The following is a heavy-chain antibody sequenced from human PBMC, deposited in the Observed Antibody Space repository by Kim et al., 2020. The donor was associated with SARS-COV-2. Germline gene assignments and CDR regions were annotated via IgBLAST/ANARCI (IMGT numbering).Heavy chain of an antibody. CDR1: GVSVGSNY. CDR3: ARGRNDDFWHGCDYEY. CDR2: FYPGEQT. J-gene: IGHJ4*01. Sequence: GGSLRLSCEVAGVSVGSNYLAWVRQAPGKGLEWVSGFYPGEQTYYAASVKGRFVISRDDSKNTVYLHMNNLRAGDTAVYLCARGRNDDFWHGCDYEYWG. V-gene: IGHV3-53*01. D-gene: IGHD6-19*01.